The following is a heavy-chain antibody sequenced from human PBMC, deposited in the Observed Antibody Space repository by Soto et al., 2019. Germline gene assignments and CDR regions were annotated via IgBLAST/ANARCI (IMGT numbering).Heavy chain of an antibody. J-gene: IGHJ4*02. V-gene: IGHV3-30-3*01. CDR3: ARGQQLAIDY. CDR2: ISYDGSNK. D-gene: IGHD6-13*01. Sequence: QVQLVESGGGVVQPGRSLRLSCAASGFTFSSYAMHWVRQAPGKGLEWVAVISYDGSNKYYADSVKGRFTISRDNSKNTLYLQMNSLRAEDTAVYYWARGQQLAIDYWGQGTLVTVSS. CDR1: GFTFSSYA.